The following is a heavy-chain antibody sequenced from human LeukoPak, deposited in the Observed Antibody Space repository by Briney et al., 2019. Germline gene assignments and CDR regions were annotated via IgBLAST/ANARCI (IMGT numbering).Heavy chain of an antibody. CDR1: GFTFSNYG. D-gene: IGHD1-14*01. CDR3: ARERTGYFDY. J-gene: IGHJ4*02. CDR2: IYYDGGNK. Sequence: GRSLRLSCAASGFTFSNYGMHWVRQAPGKGLQWVAVIYYDGGNKYYADSVKGRFTISRDNSKNTLYLQMNSLRAEDTAVYYCARERTGYFDYWGQGTLVTVSS. V-gene: IGHV3-33*01.